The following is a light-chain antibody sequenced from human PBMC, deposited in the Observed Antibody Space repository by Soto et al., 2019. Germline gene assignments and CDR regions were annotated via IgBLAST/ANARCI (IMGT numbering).Light chain of an antibody. V-gene: IGKV3-20*01. CDR2: GAS. J-gene: IGKJ2*01. CDR3: QQYGSSPPAT. CDR1: QSVSSRY. Sequence: EIELTQSPGTLSLSPGERATLSCRASQSVSSRYLAWYQQKPGQAPRLLIYGASNRATGIPDRFSGSGSGTDFILTISRLEPEDFAVYYCQQYGSSPPATFGQGTKLEIK.